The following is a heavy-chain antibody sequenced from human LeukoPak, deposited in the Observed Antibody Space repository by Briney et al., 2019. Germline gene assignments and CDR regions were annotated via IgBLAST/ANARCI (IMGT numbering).Heavy chain of an antibody. CDR3: AKTGPMVTPFDY. V-gene: IGHV4-59*08. Sequence: PSETLSLTCTVSGGSISSYYWSWIRQPPGKGLEWIGYIYYSGSTNYNPSLKSRVTISVDTSKNQFSLKLRSVTAADTAVYYCAKTGPMVTPFDYWGPRTLVTVSS. CDR2: IYYSGST. CDR1: GGSISSYY. J-gene: IGHJ4*02. D-gene: IGHD5-18*01.